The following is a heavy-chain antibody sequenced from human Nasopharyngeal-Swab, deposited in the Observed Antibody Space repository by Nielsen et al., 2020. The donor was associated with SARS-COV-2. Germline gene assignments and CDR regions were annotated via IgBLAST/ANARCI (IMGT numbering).Heavy chain of an antibody. CDR2: IHPGDSET. V-gene: IGHV5-51*01. D-gene: IGHD3-22*01. CDR3: ARPYYYGALDPFDI. CDR1: GYSFTNYW. J-gene: IGHJ3*02. Sequence: GESLKISCKGSGYSFTNYWIGWVRQMPGKGLEWMGVIHPGDSETRYSPSLQGQVTISVDSSISTASLQWSSLKASDTAMYFCARPYYYGALDPFDIWGQGTMVTVSS.